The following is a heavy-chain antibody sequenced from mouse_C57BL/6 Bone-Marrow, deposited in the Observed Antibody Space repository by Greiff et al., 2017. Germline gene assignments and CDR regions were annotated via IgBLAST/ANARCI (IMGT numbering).Heavy chain of an antibody. CDR1: GFTFSSYG. CDR2: ISSGGSYT. V-gene: IGHV5-6*02. D-gene: IGHD2-12*01. Sequence: VMLVESGGDLVKPGGSLKLSCAASGFTFSSYGMSWVRQTPDKRLEWVATISSGGSYTYYPDSVKGRFTISRDNAKNTLYLQMSSLKSEDTAMYYCARQRGRYSWFAYWGQGTLVTVSA. J-gene: IGHJ3*01. CDR3: ARQRGRYSWFAY.